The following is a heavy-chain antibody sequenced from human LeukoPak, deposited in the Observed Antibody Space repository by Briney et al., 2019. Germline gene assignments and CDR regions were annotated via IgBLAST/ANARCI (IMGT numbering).Heavy chain of an antibody. CDR3: AKSWSLFDY. CDR1: GFTFSGYP. J-gene: IGHJ4*02. Sequence: PGGSLRLSCAASGFTFSGYPIHWVRQAPGKGLEWVSAISGSGGSTYYADSAKGRFTISRDNSKNTLYLQMNSLRAEDTAVYYCAKSWSLFDYWGQGTLVTVSS. V-gene: IGHV3-23*01. D-gene: IGHD6-13*01. CDR2: ISGSGGST.